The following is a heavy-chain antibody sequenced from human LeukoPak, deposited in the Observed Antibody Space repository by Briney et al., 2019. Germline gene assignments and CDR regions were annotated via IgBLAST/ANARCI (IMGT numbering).Heavy chain of an antibody. D-gene: IGHD6-19*01. Sequence: ASVKVSCKASGYTFTSYGISWVRQAPGQGLEWMGWISAYNGNTNYAQKLQGRVTMTTDTSTSKAYMELRSLRSDDTAVYYCARDSQWLVVGVEFDPWGQGTLVTVSS. J-gene: IGHJ5*02. CDR2: ISAYNGNT. CDR3: ARDSQWLVVGVEFDP. CDR1: GYTFTSYG. V-gene: IGHV1-18*01.